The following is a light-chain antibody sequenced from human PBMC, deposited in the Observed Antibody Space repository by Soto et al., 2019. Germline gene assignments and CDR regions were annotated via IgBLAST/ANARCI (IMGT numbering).Light chain of an antibody. CDR3: QQYNNWPLT. V-gene: IGKV3-11*01. J-gene: IGKJ4*01. CDR1: QSFRGL. Sequence: EVVLTQSPVTLSLSPGERATLSCRASQSFRGLLAWYQQKPGQAPRLLIYDAYNRATGIPPRFSGSGSGTDFTLTISSLEPEDSAVYYCQQYNNWPLTFGGGTTVEIK. CDR2: DAY.